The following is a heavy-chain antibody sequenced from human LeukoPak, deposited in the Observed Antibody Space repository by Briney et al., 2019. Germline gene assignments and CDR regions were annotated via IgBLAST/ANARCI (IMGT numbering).Heavy chain of an antibody. CDR3: ARHVTAAGSGWFDP. CDR2: IYYSGST. Sequence: SETLSLTCTVSGGSISSSSYYWGWIHQPPGKGLEWIGSIYYSGSTYYNPSLKSQVTISVDTSKNQFSLKLSSVTAADTAVYYCARHVTAAGSGWFDPWGQGTLVTVSS. CDR1: GGSISSSSYY. J-gene: IGHJ5*02. V-gene: IGHV4-39*01. D-gene: IGHD6-13*01.